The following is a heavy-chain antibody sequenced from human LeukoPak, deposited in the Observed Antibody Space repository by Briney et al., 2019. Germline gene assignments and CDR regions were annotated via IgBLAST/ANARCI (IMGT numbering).Heavy chain of an antibody. CDR1: GYTFTTYS. D-gene: IGHD2-2*01. Sequence: ASVRVSFKASGYTFTTYSITWVRQAPGQRLDWMGWISAYNGKTNYAQNFQGRVTMTTATSTSTAYMELRSLRSDDTAVYYCARVPHCSTSTCPNGWFDPWGQGTLVTVSS. CDR3: ARVPHCSTSTCPNGWFDP. CDR2: ISAYNGKT. V-gene: IGHV1-18*01. J-gene: IGHJ5*02.